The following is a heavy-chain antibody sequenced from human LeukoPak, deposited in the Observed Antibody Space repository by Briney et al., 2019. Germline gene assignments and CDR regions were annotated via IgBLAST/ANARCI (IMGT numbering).Heavy chain of an antibody. V-gene: IGHV3-30*04. CDR2: ISYDGSNK. Sequence: GGSLRLSCAASGSTFSSNAMQWVRQAPGKGLERVAVISYDGSNKYYADSVKGRFTISRDNAKNSLYLQMNSLRAEDTAVYYCAELGITMIGGVWGKGTTVTISS. CDR3: AELGITMIGGV. J-gene: IGHJ6*04. CDR1: GSTFSSNA. D-gene: IGHD3-10*02.